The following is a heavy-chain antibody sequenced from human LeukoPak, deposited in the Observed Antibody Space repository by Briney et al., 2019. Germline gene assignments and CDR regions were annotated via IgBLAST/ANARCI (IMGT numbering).Heavy chain of an antibody. D-gene: IGHD3-22*01. V-gene: IGHV4-39*07. CDR3: ARSRRYYYDSGGYDY. CDR2: IYYSGST. Sequence: SETLSLTCTVSGGSISSSSYYWGWIRQPPGKGLEWIGSIYYSGSTYYNPSLKSRITISVDTSKNQFSLKLSSVTAADTAVYYCARSRRYYYDSGGYDYWGQGTLVTVSS. CDR1: GGSISSSSYY. J-gene: IGHJ4*02.